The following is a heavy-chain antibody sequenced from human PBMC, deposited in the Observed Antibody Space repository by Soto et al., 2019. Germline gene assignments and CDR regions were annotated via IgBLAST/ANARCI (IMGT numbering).Heavy chain of an antibody. D-gene: IGHD3-22*01. V-gene: IGHV1-18*01. J-gene: IGHJ4*02. CDR2: ISAHNGNT. Sequence: QVQLVQSGAEVKKPGASVKVSCQASGYTFTSYGLSWVRQAPGQGLEWMGWISAHNGNTHYSQKFQGRVTLTTDTSTSTAYMELRNLRSDDTSVYYCARDSGSITVIVVVTFWGQGTLVTVSS. CDR1: GYTFTSYG. CDR3: ARDSGSITVIVVVTF.